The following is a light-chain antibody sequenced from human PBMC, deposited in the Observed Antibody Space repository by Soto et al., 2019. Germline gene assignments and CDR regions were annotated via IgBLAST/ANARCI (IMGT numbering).Light chain of an antibody. J-gene: IGKJ1*01. CDR1: QSISRY. CDR3: QQSSTTPWT. Sequence: DIQLTQSPSSLSACVGDRVTITCRASQSISRYLNWYQQKPGKAPKLLIYAASTLQSGVPSRFSGSGSGTYFTLTISSLQPEDFATYYCQQSSTTPWTFGQGTKVEI. CDR2: AAS. V-gene: IGKV1-39*01.